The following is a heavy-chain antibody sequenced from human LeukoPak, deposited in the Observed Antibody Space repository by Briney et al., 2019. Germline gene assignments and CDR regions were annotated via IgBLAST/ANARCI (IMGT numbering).Heavy chain of an antibody. V-gene: IGHV1-58*02. CDR3: ATGNTGYSSGWYETYYYYMDV. J-gene: IGHJ6*03. Sequence: SVKVSCKASGFTFTSSAMQWVRQARGQRLEWIGWIVVGSGNTNYAQKFQERVTITRDMSTSTAYMELSSLRSEDTAVYYCATGNTGYSSGWYETYYYYMDVWGKGTTVTISS. CDR2: IVVGSGNT. D-gene: IGHD6-19*01. CDR1: GFTFTSSA.